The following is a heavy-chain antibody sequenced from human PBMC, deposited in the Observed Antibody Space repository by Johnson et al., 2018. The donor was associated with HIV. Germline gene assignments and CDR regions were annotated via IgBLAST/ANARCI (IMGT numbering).Heavy chain of an antibody. CDR1: GFTVSTNY. V-gene: IGHV3-38-3*01. CDR2: ISGGST. CDR3: ARVSSIAALWDAFDI. D-gene: IGHD6-6*01. J-gene: IGHJ3*02. Sequence: VQLVESGGGLVQPGGSLRLSCASGFTVSTNYMSWVRQAPGKGLEWVSSISGGSTYYADSRKGRFTISRDNSKNTLHLQMNSLRAEDTAVYYCARVSSIAALWDAFDIWGQGTMVTVSS.